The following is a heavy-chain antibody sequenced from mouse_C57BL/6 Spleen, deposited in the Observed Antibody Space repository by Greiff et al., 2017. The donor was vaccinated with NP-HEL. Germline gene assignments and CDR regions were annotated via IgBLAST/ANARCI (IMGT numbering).Heavy chain of an antibody. CDR3: ARSGPYYGNYVGY. J-gene: IGHJ2*01. V-gene: IGHV1-69*01. D-gene: IGHD2-10*01. Sequence: VQLQQPGAELVMPGASVKLSCKASGYTFTSYWMHWVKQRPGQGLEWIGEIDPSDSYTNYNQKFKGKSTLTVDKSSSTAYMQLSSLTSEDSAVYYCARSGPYYGNYVGYWGQGTTLTVSS. CDR1: GYTFTSYW. CDR2: IDPSDSYT.